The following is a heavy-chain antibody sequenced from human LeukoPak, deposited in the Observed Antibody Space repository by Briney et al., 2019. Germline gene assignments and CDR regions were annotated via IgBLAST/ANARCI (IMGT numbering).Heavy chain of an antibody. Sequence: SETLSLTCAVSGGSISSSNWWSWVRQPPGKGLEWIGEIYHSGSTNYNPSLKSRVTISVDRSKNQFSLKLSSVTAADTAVYYCARGGAKGPYYFDYWGQGTLVTVSS. J-gene: IGHJ4*02. CDR1: GGSISSSNW. D-gene: IGHD3-16*01. CDR2: IYHSGST. CDR3: ARGGAKGPYYFDY. V-gene: IGHV4-4*02.